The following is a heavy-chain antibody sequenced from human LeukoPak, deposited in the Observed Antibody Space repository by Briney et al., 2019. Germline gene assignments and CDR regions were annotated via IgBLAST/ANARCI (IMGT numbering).Heavy chain of an antibody. CDR2: IYTSGST. V-gene: IGHV4-61*02. CDR3: ARGVHCSSTSCYPSFGY. D-gene: IGHD2-2*01. J-gene: IGHJ4*02. Sequence: SQTLSLTCTVSGGSISSGSYYWSWIRQPAGKGLEWIGRIYTSGSTNYNPSLKSRVTISVDTSKNQFSLKLSSVTAADTAVYYCARGVHCSSTSCYPSFGYWGQGTLVTVSS. CDR1: GGSISSGSYY.